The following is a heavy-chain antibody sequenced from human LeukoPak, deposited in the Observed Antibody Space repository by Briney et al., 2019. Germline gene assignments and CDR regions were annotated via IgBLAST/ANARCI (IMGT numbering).Heavy chain of an antibody. Sequence: GGSLRLSCAASGFTFSSYSVNWVRQAPGKGLEWVSYISSSSSTTYYADSVKGRFSISRDNSKNTLYLQMNSLRAEDTAVYSCAKDGSGWYWSAFDIWGQGTMVTVSS. CDR1: GFTFSSYS. CDR3: AKDGSGWYWSAFDI. D-gene: IGHD6-19*01. CDR2: ISSSSSTT. V-gene: IGHV3-48*01. J-gene: IGHJ3*02.